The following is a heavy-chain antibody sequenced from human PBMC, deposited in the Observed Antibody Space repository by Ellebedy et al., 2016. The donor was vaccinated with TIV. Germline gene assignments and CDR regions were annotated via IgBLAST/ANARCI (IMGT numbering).Heavy chain of an antibody. CDR3: ARAYYGSGSYCPFDY. Sequence: GESLKISCAASGFTFSTYWMGWVRQAPGKGLEWVANIQQDGSEKYYVDSVKGRFTISRDNAKNSLYLQMNSLRAEDTAVYYCARAYYGSGSYCPFDYWGQGTLVTVSS. D-gene: IGHD3-10*01. V-gene: IGHV3-7*03. CDR1: GFTFSTYW. CDR2: IQQDGSEK. J-gene: IGHJ4*02.